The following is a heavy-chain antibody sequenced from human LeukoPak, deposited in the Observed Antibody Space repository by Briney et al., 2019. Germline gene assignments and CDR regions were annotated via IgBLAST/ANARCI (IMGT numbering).Heavy chain of an antibody. CDR2: IYYSGST. D-gene: IGHD5-24*01. CDR3: ARDYVEMATTYYYYYMDV. CDR1: GGSISSYY. V-gene: IGHV4-59*01. Sequence: SETLSLTCTVSGGSISSYYWSWIRQPPGKGLEWIGYIYYSGSTNYNPSLKSRVTISVDTSKNQFSLKLSSVSAADTAVYYCARDYVEMATTYYYYYMDVWGKGTTVTVSS. J-gene: IGHJ6*03.